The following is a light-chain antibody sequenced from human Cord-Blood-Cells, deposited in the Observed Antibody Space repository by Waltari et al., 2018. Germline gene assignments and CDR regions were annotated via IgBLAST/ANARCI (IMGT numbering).Light chain of an antibody. Sequence: DIVMTQSPDSLAVSLGERATINCKSRQSVLYSSNNKNYLAWYQQKPGQPPKLLIYKASTRESGVPDRFSGSGSGTDFTLTISSLQAEDVAVYYCQQYYSTPLTFGGGTKVEIK. CDR3: QQYYSTPLT. CDR1: QSVLYSSNNKNY. V-gene: IGKV4-1*01. J-gene: IGKJ4*01. CDR2: KAS.